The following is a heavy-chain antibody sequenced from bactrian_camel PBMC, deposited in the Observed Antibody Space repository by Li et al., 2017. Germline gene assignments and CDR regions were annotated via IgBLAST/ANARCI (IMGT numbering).Heavy chain of an antibody. CDR1: GYTGRPTC. CDR2: RLSDGGT. CDR3: AEAPYRDGFSTKC. J-gene: IGHJ4*01. Sequence: HVQLVESGGGSVQAGGSLRLSCAASGYTGRPTCMGWFRQAPGKEREGVAVRLSDGGTKYADIVKGRFTISKDSIKNTLYLQMNSLKPEDTAMYYCAEAPYRDGFSTKCRGQGTQVTVS. V-gene: IGHV3S53*01. D-gene: IGHD4*01.